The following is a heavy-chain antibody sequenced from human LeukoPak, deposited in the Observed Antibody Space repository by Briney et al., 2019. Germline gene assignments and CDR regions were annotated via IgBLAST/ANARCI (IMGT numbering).Heavy chain of an antibody. CDR1: GGSISSGSYY. J-gene: IGHJ5*02. CDR2: IYTSGST. Sequence: PSETLSLTCTVSGGSISSGSYYWSWIRQPAGKGLEWIGRIYTSGSTNYNPSLKSRVTISVDTSKNQFSLKLSSVTAADTAVYYCARALDFDSWFDPWGQGTLVTVSS. D-gene: IGHD3-9*01. V-gene: IGHV4-61*02. CDR3: ARALDFDSWFDP.